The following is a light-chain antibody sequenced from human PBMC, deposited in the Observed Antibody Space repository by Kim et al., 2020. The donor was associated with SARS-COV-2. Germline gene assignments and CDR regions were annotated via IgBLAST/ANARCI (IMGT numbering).Light chain of an antibody. Sequence: PRQSITLSCTGTSDAVGGYNYVSWYQQHPGKAPKLMIYDVSKRPSGVSNRFSGSKSGNTASLTISGLQAEDEADYYCSSYTSSSRVFGGGTQLTVL. J-gene: IGLJ3*02. CDR3: SSYTSSSRV. CDR2: DVS. CDR1: SDAVGGYNY. V-gene: IGLV2-14*04.